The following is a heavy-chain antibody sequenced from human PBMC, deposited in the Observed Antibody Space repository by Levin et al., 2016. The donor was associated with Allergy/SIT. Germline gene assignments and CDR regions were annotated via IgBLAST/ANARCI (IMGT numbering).Heavy chain of an antibody. D-gene: IGHD3-22*01. CDR2: INPNSGGT. CDR3: ARDQNYYDSSGYYYALDYYYGMDV. J-gene: IGHJ6*02. Sequence: ASVKVSCKASGYTFTGYYMHWVRQAPGQGLEWMGWINPNSGGTNYAQKFQGRVTMTRDTSISTAYMELSRLRSDDTAVYYCARDQNYYDSSGYYYALDYYYGMDVWGQGTTVTVSS. CDR1: GYTFTGYY. V-gene: IGHV1-2*02.